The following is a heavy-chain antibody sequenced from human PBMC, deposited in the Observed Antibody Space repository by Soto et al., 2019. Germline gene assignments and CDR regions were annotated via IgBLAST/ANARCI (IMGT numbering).Heavy chain of an antibody. Sequence: GGSLRLSCAASEFTFSNYWMNWVRQAPGKGLEWVANIKRDGSEKYYVDSVKGRFTISRDNAKNSLYLQMNSLRAEDTAVYYCARERRTTYGDYWGQGTLVTVSS. J-gene: IGHJ4*02. V-gene: IGHV3-7*03. D-gene: IGHD1-1*01. CDR1: EFTFSNYW. CDR2: IKRDGSEK. CDR3: ARERRTTYGDY.